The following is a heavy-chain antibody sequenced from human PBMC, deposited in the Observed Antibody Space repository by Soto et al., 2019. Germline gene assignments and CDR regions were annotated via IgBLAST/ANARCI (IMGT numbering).Heavy chain of an antibody. CDR1: GFTVIWYS. Sequence: GGSRRLSCAASGFTVIWYSMNWGRQAPGKGLEWVSSISSSSSYIYYADSVKGRLTISRDNAKNSLYLQMNSLRAEDTAVYYCARVIYYDSTGSYHACYIRGRGTMVTVSS. CDR2: ISSSSSYI. J-gene: IGHJ3*02. V-gene: IGHV3-21*01. D-gene: IGHD3-22*01. CDR3: ARVIYYDSTGSYHACYI.